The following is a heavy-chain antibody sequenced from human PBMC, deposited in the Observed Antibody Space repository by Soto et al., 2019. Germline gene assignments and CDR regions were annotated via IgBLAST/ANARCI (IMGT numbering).Heavy chain of an antibody. V-gene: IGHV5-10-1*01. CDR3: ARVGATILNLLDP. Sequence: PGESLKISCKGSGYSFTSYWISWVRQMPGKGLEWMGRIDPSDSYTNYSPSFQGHVTISADKSISTAYLQWSSLKASDTAMYYCARVGATILNLLDPWGQGTLVTVSS. J-gene: IGHJ5*02. CDR1: GYSFTSYW. CDR2: IDPSDSYT. D-gene: IGHD1-26*01.